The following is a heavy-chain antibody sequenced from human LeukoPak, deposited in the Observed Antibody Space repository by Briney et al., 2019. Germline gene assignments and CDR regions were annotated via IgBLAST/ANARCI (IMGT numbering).Heavy chain of an antibody. CDR2: IYRGGST. D-gene: IGHD2-2*01. J-gene: IGHJ4*02. V-gene: IGHV3-66*02. CDR3: AREHQYYFDS. Sequence: GGSLRLSCAASGFTFSSYWMHWVRQAPGKGLEWVSVIYRGGSTYYADSVKGRFTISRDNSKNTLYLQMNSLRAEDTAVYYCAREHQYYFDSWGQGTLVTVSS. CDR1: GFTFSSYW.